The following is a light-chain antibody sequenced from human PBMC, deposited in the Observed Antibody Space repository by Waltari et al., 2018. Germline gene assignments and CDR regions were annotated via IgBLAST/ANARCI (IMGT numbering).Light chain of an antibody. V-gene: IGLV2-14*01. CDR2: DVS. CDR3: SSYRSSSTPYV. Sequence: QSALTQPASVSGSPGQSITISCTGTNIDVGSYNYVSWFQQHPGKAPKLMFYDVSNRPPVCSNRFSGSESGNTASLPIAGLQAEDEADYYCSSYRSSSTPYVFGTGTKVTVL. CDR1: NIDVGSYNY. J-gene: IGLJ1*01.